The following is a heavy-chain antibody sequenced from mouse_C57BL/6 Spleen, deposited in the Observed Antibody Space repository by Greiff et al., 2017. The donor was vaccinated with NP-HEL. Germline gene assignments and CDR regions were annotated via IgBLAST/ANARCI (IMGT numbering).Heavy chain of an antibody. CDR2: IYPRDGST. CDR3: ARSRSNYGFAY. D-gene: IGHD2-5*01. J-gene: IGHJ3*01. V-gene: IGHV1-85*01. Sequence: LQESGPELVKPGASVKLSCKASGYTFTSYDINWVKQRPGQGLEWIGWIYPRDGSTKYNEKFKGKATLTVDTSSSTAYMELHSLTSEDDAVYFCARSRSNYGFAYWGQGTLVTVSA. CDR1: GYTFTSYD.